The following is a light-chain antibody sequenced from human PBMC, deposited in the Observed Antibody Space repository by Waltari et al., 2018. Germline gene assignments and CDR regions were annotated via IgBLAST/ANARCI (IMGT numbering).Light chain of an antibody. J-gene: IGLJ3*02. V-gene: IGLV1-47*01. CDR3: ATWDDGLSGHWV. CDR2: KDN. CDR1: SSNIGSTF. Sequence: QSVLTQPPSASGTPGQRVTISCSGTSSNIGSTFVYWHQPLSGTAPKLLIYKDNQRPAGVPDRCSGSRSGTSAALTISGLRSDDESHFYCATWDDGLSGHWVFGGWTKLTVL.